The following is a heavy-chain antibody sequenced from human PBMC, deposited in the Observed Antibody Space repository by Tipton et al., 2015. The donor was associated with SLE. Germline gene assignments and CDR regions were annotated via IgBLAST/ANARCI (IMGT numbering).Heavy chain of an antibody. D-gene: IGHD7-27*01. V-gene: IGHV4-59*08. J-gene: IGHJ3*02. Sequence: GLVKPSETLSLTCTVSGGSISSHYWSWIRQPPGKGLEWIGYIYYSGSTNYNPSLKSRVTISVDTSKNQFSLKLSSVTAADTAVYSCARGMGWGDAFDIWGQGTMVTVSS. CDR2: IYYSGST. CDR3: ARGMGWGDAFDI. CDR1: GGSISSHY.